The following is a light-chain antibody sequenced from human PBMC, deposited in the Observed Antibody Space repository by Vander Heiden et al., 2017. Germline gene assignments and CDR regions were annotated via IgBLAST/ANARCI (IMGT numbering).Light chain of an antibody. CDR2: AAS. CDR3: QQDDSYPRT. V-gene: IGKV1-8*01. CDR1: QGISSY. Sequence: AIRMTQSPSSLSASTGDRVTITCRASQGISSYLAWYQQKPGKAPKLLIYAASTLQSGVPSRFSGSGSGTDFTLTISCLHSEDFATYYCQQDDSYPRTFGQGTKVEIK. J-gene: IGKJ1*01.